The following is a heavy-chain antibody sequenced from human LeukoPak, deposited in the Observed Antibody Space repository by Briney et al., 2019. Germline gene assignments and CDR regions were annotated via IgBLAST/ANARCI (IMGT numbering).Heavy chain of an antibody. Sequence: QTPCLTCTVSRGSLSSAAYVWNWIRQHPGKGLEWLGHIHYRGNAYYNPSLQSAVLISSENAQNQLSLKLSSVTAADTAVYYCARSLNRDGERALGLSYWFDPWGQGTLVTVSS. CDR2: IHYRGNA. D-gene: IGHD4-17*01. V-gene: IGHV4-31*01. J-gene: IGHJ5*02. CDR3: ARSLNRDGERALGLSYWFDP. CDR1: RGSLSSAAYV.